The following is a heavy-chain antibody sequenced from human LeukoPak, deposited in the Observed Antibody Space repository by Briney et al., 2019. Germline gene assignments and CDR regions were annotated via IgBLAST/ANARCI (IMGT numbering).Heavy chain of an antibody. J-gene: IGHJ4*02. Sequence: GGSLRLSCAASGFTFSSYAMHWVRQAPGKGLEYVSAISSNGGGTYYATSVKGRFTISRDNSKNTLYLQMGSLRAEDMAVYYCARVGRSVGYYGSGSFWGPHDYWGQGTLVTVSS. CDR3: ARVGRSVGYYGSGSFWGPHDY. D-gene: IGHD3-10*01. V-gene: IGHV3-64*01. CDR2: ISSNGGGT. CDR1: GFTFSSYA.